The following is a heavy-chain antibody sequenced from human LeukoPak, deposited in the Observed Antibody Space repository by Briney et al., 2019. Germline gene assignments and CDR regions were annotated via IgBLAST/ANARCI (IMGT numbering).Heavy chain of an antibody. J-gene: IGHJ4*02. Sequence: GGSLRLSCAASGFTFSSYAMSWVRQAPGKGLEWVSAISGSGGSTCYADSVKGRFTISRDNSKNTLYLQMNGLRAEDTAVYYCAKEAFLYYDSSGYYFDYWGQGTLVTVSS. V-gene: IGHV3-23*01. CDR3: AKEAFLYYDSSGYYFDY. D-gene: IGHD3-22*01. CDR2: ISGSGGST. CDR1: GFTFSSYA.